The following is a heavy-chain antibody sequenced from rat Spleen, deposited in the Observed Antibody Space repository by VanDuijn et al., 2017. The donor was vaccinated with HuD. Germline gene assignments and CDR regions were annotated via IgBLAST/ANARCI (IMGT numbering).Heavy chain of an antibody. CDR2: ISTSGGST. V-gene: IGHV5-46*01. Sequence: EVQLVESGGGLVQPGRSMKLSCAASGFTFSSFPMAWVRQAPTKGLEWVATISTSGGSTYYRDSVKGRFTISRDNAKSTLYLQMNSLRSEDTATYYCTRGGSSYIPYYVMDAWGQGASVTVSS. D-gene: IGHD1-2*01. J-gene: IGHJ4*01. CDR1: GFTFSSFP. CDR3: TRGGSSYIPYYVMDA.